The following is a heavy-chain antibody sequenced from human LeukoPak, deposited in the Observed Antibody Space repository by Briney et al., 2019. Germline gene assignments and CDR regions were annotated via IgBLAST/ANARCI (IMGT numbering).Heavy chain of an antibody. CDR3: ARGITMIVHDAFDI. J-gene: IGHJ3*02. CDR2: IYYSGST. V-gene: IGHV4-59*01. D-gene: IGHD3-22*01. Sequence: SETLSLTCTVSGGSISSYYWSWIRQPPGKGLGWIGYIYYSGSTNYNPSLKSRVTISVDTSKNQFSLKLSSVTAADTAVYYCARGITMIVHDAFDIWGQGTMVTVSS. CDR1: GGSISSYY.